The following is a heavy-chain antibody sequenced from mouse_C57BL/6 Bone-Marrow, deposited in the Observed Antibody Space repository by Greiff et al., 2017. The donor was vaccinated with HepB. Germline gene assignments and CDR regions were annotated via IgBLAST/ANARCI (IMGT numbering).Heavy chain of an antibody. CDR1: GYSITSGYD. CDR3: ARRGQRYFDY. CDR2: ISYSGST. Sequence: EVMLVESGPGMVKPSQSLSLTCTVTGYSITSGYDWHWIRHFPGNKLEWMGYISYSGSTNYNPSLKRRISITHDTSKNHFFLKLNSVTTEDTATYYCARRGQRYFDYWGQRTTLTVSS. J-gene: IGHJ2*01. V-gene: IGHV3-1*01. D-gene: IGHD3-3*01.